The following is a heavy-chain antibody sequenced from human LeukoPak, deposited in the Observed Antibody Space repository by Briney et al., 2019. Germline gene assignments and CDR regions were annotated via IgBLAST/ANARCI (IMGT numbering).Heavy chain of an antibody. CDR1: GFTVSSNY. J-gene: IGHJ4*02. Sequence: GGSLRLSCAASGFTVSSNYMSWVRQAPGKGLEWVSVIYSGGSTYYADSVKGRFTISRDSSKNTLYLQMNSLRAEDTAVYYCARESAAGNFDYWGQGTLVTVSS. CDR2: IYSGGST. D-gene: IGHD6-13*01. V-gene: IGHV3-66*01. CDR3: ARESAAGNFDY.